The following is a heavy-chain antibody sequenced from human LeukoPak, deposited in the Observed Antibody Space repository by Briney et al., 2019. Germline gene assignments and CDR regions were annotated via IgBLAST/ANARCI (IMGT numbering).Heavy chain of an antibody. CDR3: ARRFVGYCSSTSCSAPDY. Sequence: PSETLSLTCTVSGGSISSSSYYWGWIRQPPGKGLEWIGSIYYSGSTYYNPSLKSRVTISVDTSKNQFPLKLSSVTAADTAVYYCARRFVGYCSSTSCSAPDYWGQGTLVTVSS. CDR2: IYYSGST. CDR1: GGSISSSSYY. V-gene: IGHV4-39*01. D-gene: IGHD2-2*01. J-gene: IGHJ4*02.